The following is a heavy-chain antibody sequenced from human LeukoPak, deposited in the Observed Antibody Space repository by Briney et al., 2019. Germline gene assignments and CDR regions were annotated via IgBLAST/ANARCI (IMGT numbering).Heavy chain of an antibody. V-gene: IGHV4-31*03. CDR3: ARVPKGTPRFDP. D-gene: IGHD1-7*01. CDR2: IYYSGST. CDR1: GGSISSGGYY. J-gene: IGHJ5*02. Sequence: PSETLSLTCTVSGGSISSGGYYWSWIRQHPGKGLEWIGYIYYSGSTYYNPSLKSRVTISVDTSKNLFSLKLSSVTAADTAVYYCARVPKGTPRFDPWGQGTLVTVSS.